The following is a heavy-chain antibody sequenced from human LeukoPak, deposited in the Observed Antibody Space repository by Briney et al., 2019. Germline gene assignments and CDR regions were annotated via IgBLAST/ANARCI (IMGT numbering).Heavy chain of an antibody. CDR2: IYFSGST. D-gene: IGHD6-19*01. CDR3: ARQSSGWSPWY. CDR1: GGSISSNNYY. J-gene: IGHJ4*02. V-gene: IGHV4-39*01. Sequence: PSETLSLTCAVSGGSISSNNYYWGWIRQPPAKGLEWIGSIYFSGSTYYSPSLRSRLVISVDTSKNRFSLRLSSVTAADTAVYYCARQSSGWSPWYWGQGTLVTVSS.